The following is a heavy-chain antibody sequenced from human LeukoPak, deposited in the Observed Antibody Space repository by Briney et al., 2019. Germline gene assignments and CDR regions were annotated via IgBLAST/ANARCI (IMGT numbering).Heavy chain of an antibody. CDR1: GFTFSSYW. CDR3: ARKGYCSGGSCYSTYFDY. Sequence: PGGSLRLSCAASGFTFSSYWMHWVRQAPGKGLVWVSRINSDGSSTSYADSVKGRFTISRDNAKNTLYLQMNSLSAEDTAVYYCARKGYCSGGSCYSTYFDYWGQGTLVTVSS. CDR2: INSDGSST. D-gene: IGHD2-15*01. V-gene: IGHV3-74*01. J-gene: IGHJ4*02.